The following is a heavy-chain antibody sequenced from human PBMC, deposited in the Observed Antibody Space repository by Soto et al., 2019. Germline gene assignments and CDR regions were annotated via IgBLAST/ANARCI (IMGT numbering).Heavy chain of an antibody. Sequence: EVQLVQSGAEVKKPGESLKISCKGSGYSFTSYWIGWVRQMPGKGLEWMGIIYPGDSDTRYSPSFQGQVTISADKSISTAYLQWSSLKASDTAMYYCVSQGAHGCGGDCYGNWFDPWGQGTLVTVSS. CDR3: VSQGAHGCGGDCYGNWFDP. CDR2: IYPGDSDT. J-gene: IGHJ5*02. V-gene: IGHV5-51*03. D-gene: IGHD2-21*02. CDR1: GYSFTSYW.